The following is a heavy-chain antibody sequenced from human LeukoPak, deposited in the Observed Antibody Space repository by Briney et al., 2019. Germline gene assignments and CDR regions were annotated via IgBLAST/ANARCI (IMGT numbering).Heavy chain of an antibody. CDR3: ARDRLRTCSSTSCRKGRAFDI. CDR1: GGTFSSYA. CDR2: IIPIFGTA. D-gene: IGHD2-2*01. V-gene: IGHV1-69*05. J-gene: IGHJ3*02. Sequence: ASVKVSCKASGGTFSSYAISWVRQAPGQGLEWMGGIIPIFGTANYAQKFQGRVTITTDESTSTAYMELSSLRSEDTAVYYCARDRLRTCSSTSCRKGRAFDIWGQGTMVTVSS.